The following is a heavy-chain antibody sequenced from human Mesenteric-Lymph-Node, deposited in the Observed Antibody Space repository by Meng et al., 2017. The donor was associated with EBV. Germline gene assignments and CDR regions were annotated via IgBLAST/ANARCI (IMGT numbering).Heavy chain of an antibody. CDR3: ARDYFGLGTYYNYDWIDS. CDR2: INHSGST. D-gene: IGHD3-10*01. V-gene: IGHV4-34*01. J-gene: IGHJ5*01. Sequence: QVQLQQVGAGLLKPSATLSLTCAVYGGSFSGYYWSWIRQSPGKGLEWIGEINHSGSTNYNPSLKSRVSISLDTSDNQFSLKLHSVTAADTAVYYCARDYFGLGTYYNYDWIDSWGQGTLVTVSS. CDR1: GGSFSGYY.